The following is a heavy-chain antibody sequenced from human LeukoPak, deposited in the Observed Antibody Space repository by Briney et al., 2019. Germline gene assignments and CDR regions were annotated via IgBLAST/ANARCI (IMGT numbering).Heavy chain of an antibody. J-gene: IGHJ4*02. CDR2: ISYDGSNK. CDR3: AYILMVYAN. V-gene: IGHV3-30*03. Sequence: GGSLRLSCAASGFTFSSYGMHWVRQAPGKGLEWVAVISYDGSNKYYADSVKGRFTISRDNSKNTLYLQVNSLRAEDTAVYYCAYILMVYANWGQGTLVTVSS. D-gene: IGHD2-8*01. CDR1: GFTFSSYG.